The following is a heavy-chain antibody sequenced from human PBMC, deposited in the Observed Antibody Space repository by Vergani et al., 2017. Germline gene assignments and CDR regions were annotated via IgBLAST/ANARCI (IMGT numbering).Heavy chain of an antibody. Sequence: QVQLQESGPGLVKPSETLSLTCTVSGGSVSSGSYYWSWIRQPPGKGLEWIGEINHSGSTNYNPSLKSRVTISVDTSKNQFSLKLSSVTAADTAVYYCARDYYDSSGNAEYFQHWGQGTLVTVSS. CDR3: ARDYYDSSGNAEYFQH. V-gene: IGHV4-61*01. J-gene: IGHJ1*01. CDR2: INHSGST. D-gene: IGHD3-22*01. CDR1: GGSVSSGSYY.